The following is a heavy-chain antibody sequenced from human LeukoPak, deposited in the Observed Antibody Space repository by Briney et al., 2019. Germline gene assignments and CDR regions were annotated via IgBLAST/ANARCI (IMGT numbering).Heavy chain of an antibody. V-gene: IGHV4-39*01. Sequence: SETLSLTCTVSGGSISSSSYYWGWIRQPPGKGLEWIGSIHYSGSTYNNPSLNRRVTISVDMSKNQLSLKLSSVTAADTAVYHCASERKELPAFFDYWGQGPLVTVSS. J-gene: IGHJ4*02. CDR1: GGSISSSSYY. CDR2: IHYSGST. D-gene: IGHD1-7*01. CDR3: ASERKELPAFFDY.